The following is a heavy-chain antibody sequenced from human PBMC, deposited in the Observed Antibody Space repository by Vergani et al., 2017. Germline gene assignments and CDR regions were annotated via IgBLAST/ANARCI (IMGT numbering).Heavy chain of an antibody. CDR2: IIPGLDIT. CDR3: TRDYSETRFAGRGGGNFDS. J-gene: IGHJ4*02. Sequence: QVQLVQSGAEVKKPGSSVRVSCQASGYTFNSYPLSWVRQASGQGLEWMGRIIPGLDITAVAQNFQGRVTLTADRSTNTAHIELSGLRSDDTAVYYCTRDYSETRFAGRGGGNFDSWGQGTLVIVSS. D-gene: IGHD1-26*01. V-gene: IGHV1-69*04. CDR1: GYTFNSYP.